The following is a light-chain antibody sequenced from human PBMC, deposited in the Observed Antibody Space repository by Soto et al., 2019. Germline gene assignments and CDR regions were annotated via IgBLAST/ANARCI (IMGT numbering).Light chain of an antibody. CDR3: QQYDTSPWT. V-gene: IGKV3-20*01. Sequence: EIVLTQSPGTLSLSPGERATLSCRASKSITNNYLAWHQQKPDQAPRLLIYGASSRATGIPDRFSGSGSGTDFTLTISRLEPEDFAVYYCQQYDTSPWTFGQGTKVEIK. CDR1: KSITNNY. CDR2: GAS. J-gene: IGKJ1*01.